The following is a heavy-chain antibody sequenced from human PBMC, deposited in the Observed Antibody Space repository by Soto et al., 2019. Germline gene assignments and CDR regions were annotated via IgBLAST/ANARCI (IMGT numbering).Heavy chain of an antibody. CDR3: ARDWGPYWFDS. Sequence: PSETLSLTCTVSGGSLGSYYWSWIRQPPGKGLEWIGYVFYTGRANYNASLKSRVTISQDTSSNQFSLTMNSVSASDTAVYYCARDWGPYWFDSWGQGILVTVSS. J-gene: IGHJ5*01. CDR1: GGSLGSYY. CDR2: VFYTGRA. D-gene: IGHD3-16*01. V-gene: IGHV4-59*12.